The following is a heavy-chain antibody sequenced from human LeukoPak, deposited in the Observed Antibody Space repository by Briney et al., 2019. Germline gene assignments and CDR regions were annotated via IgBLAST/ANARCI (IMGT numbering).Heavy chain of an antibody. Sequence: GGSLRLTCAASGFTFSSYAMSWVRQAPGKGLEWVSAISGSGGSTYYADSVKGRFTISRDNSKNTLYLQMNSLRAEDTAVYYCAKIEGGYSGYGHYFDYWGQGTLVTVSS. CDR3: AKIEGGYSGYGHYFDY. D-gene: IGHD5-12*01. CDR1: GFTFSSYA. CDR2: ISGSGGST. V-gene: IGHV3-23*01. J-gene: IGHJ4*02.